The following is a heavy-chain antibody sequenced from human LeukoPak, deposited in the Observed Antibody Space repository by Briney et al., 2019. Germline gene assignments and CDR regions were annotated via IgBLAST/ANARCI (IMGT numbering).Heavy chain of an antibody. V-gene: IGHV1-8*02. CDR1: GGTFSSYA. D-gene: IGHD3-9*01. CDR2: MNPNSGNT. Sequence: ASVKVSCKASGGTFSSYAISWVRQAPGRGLEWMGWMNPNSGNTGYAQKFQGRVTMTRNTSISTAYMELSSLRSEDTAVYYCARGRRLTGYYDFDYWGQGTLVTVSS. J-gene: IGHJ4*02. CDR3: ARGRRLTGYYDFDY.